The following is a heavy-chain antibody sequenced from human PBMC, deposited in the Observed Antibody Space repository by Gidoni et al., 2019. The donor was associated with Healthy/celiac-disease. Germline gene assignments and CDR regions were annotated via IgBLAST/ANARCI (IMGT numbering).Heavy chain of an antibody. V-gene: IGHV3-30-3*01. CDR2: ISYDGSNK. D-gene: IGHD2-15*01. CDR3: ARDQALGYCSGGSCRPFEY. Sequence: QVQLVESGGGVVQPGRSLRLSCAASGFTFSSYAMHWVRQAPGKGLEWVAVISYDGSNKYYADSVKGRFTISRDNSKNTLYLQMNSLRAEDTAVYYCARDQALGYCSGGSCRPFEYWGQGTLVTVSS. J-gene: IGHJ4*02. CDR1: GFTFSSYA.